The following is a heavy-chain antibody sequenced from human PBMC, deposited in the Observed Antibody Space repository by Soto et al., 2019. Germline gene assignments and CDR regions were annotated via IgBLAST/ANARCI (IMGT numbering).Heavy chain of an antibody. CDR1: GFTFSSYA. J-gene: IGHJ4*02. CDR3: AKDMDDYGKY. V-gene: IGHV3-23*01. CDR2: ISGSGGST. D-gene: IGHD4-17*01. Sequence: EVQLLESGGGLVQPGGSLRLSWAASGFTFSSYAMRWVRQAPGKGLEWVSDISGSGGSTYYADSVKGRFTISRDNSKNTLYLQMNSLRAEDTAVYYCAKDMDDYGKYWGQGTLVTVSS.